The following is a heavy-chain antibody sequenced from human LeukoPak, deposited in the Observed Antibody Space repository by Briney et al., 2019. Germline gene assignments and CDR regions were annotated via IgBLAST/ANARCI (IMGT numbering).Heavy chain of an antibody. V-gene: IGHV1-69*05. CDR2: IIPIFGTA. CDR3: ARGPKVTTMYFDY. D-gene: IGHD4-17*01. CDR1: GSTFSSYA. Sequence: SVKVSCKASGSTFSSYAISWVRQAPGQGLEWMGGIIPIFGTANYAQKFQGRVTITTDESTSTAYMELSSLRSEDTAVYYCARGPKVTTMYFDYWGQGTLVTVSS. J-gene: IGHJ4*02.